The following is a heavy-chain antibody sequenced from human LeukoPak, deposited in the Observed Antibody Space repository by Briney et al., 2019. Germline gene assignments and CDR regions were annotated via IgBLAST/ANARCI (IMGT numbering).Heavy chain of an antibody. CDR2: VHYSEST. CDR3: ARIDGYSGYDFDY. Sequence: SETLSLTCTVSGGSISSSSNDWAWIRQPPGKGLEWIGSVHYSESTYYNPSLKSRVTISVDTSKNQFSLKLSSVTAADTAVYYCARIDGYSGYDFDYWGQGTLVTVSS. J-gene: IGHJ4*02. V-gene: IGHV4-39*07. CDR1: GGSISSSSND. D-gene: IGHD5-12*01.